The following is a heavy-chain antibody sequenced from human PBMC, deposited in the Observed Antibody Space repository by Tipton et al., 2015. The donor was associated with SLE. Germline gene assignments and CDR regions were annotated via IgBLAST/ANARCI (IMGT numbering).Heavy chain of an antibody. D-gene: IGHD6-19*01. CDR2: INHSGNT. Sequence: TLSLTCAVYGGSFSNYYWSWIRQPPGKGLEWIGEINHSGNTYYNPSLKSRVTISVDTSKNQFSLKLSSVTAADTAVYYCARDHSSSRTGYYYYGMDVWGQGTTVTVSS. V-gene: IGHV4-34*01. CDR1: GGSFSNYY. J-gene: IGHJ6*02. CDR3: ARDHSSSRTGYYYYGMDV.